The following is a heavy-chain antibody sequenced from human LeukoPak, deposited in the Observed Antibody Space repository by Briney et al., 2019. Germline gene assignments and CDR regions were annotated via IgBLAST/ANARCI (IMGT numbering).Heavy chain of an antibody. CDR2: ISSSSSYI. Sequence: GGSLRLSCAASGFTFSSYSMNWVRQAPGKGLEWVSSISSSSSYIYYADSVKGRFTISRDNAKNSLYLQMNSLRAEDTAVYYCMTYYYGSGSGGAWFDPWGQGTLVTVSS. CDR3: MTYYYGSGSGGAWFDP. V-gene: IGHV3-21*01. CDR1: GFTFSSYS. J-gene: IGHJ5*02. D-gene: IGHD3-10*01.